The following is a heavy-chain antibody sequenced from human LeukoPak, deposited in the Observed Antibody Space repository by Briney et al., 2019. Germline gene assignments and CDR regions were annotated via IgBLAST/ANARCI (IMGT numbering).Heavy chain of an antibody. CDR3: ARLGVEAFDI. V-gene: IGHV4-59*01. CDR2: IYYSGST. CDR1: GGSISXXX. J-gene: IGHJ3*02. D-gene: IGHD3-16*01. Sequence: KPSETLSLTCTVSGGSISXXXXXXXXXXXXXXLEWIGYIYYSGSTNYNPSLKGRVTISVDTSKNQFSLKLSSVTAADTAVYYCARLGVEAFDIWGQGTMVTVSS.